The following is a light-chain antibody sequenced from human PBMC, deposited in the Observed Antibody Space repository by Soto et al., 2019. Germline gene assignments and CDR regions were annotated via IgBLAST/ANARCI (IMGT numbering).Light chain of an antibody. CDR1: QGINKF. CDR3: QQYESFPLT. Sequence: DIQMTQSPSSLSASVGDSVTSTCRASQGINKFLAWCQQTPGTAPKSLISTASRFQSGVPSRFSGRGSGTHFTLPVNNLQPEDFATYYCQQYESFPLTFGGGTRVQSK. J-gene: IGKJ4*01. V-gene: IGKV1-16*01. CDR2: TAS.